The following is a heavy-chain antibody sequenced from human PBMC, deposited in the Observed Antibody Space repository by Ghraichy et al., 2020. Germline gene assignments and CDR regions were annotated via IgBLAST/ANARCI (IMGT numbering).Heavy chain of an antibody. CDR2: IYSGRNK. D-gene: IGHD2-21*01. V-gene: IGHV3-66*01. J-gene: IGHJ4*02. Sequence: GGSLRLSCAASGFTFSNNFMTWVRQAPGRGLEWVSVIYSGRNKFYADSLKGRYTISRDNIKNTLYLQMNSLTAEDTSVYFCAGEGGDRYIAFDYWGQGALVSVSS. CDR3: AGEGGDRYIAFDY. CDR1: GFTFSNNF.